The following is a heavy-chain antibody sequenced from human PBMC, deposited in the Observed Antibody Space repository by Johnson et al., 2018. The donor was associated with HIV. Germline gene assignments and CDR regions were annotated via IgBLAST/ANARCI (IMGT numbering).Heavy chain of an antibody. CDR2: IRYAGSNK. CDR3: AWSGCSGVSVYDVYDAFDI. D-gene: IGHD2-15*01. Sequence: QVQLVESGGGVVQPGGSLRLSCAAFGFTFSSYGMHWVRQAPGKGLAWVAFIRYAGSNKYYADSVKGRFTISRDNSKNTLYLQMNSLRAEDTAVYYCAWSGCSGVSVYDVYDAFDIWGQGTMVTVSS. V-gene: IGHV3-30*02. CDR1: GFTFSSYG. J-gene: IGHJ3*02.